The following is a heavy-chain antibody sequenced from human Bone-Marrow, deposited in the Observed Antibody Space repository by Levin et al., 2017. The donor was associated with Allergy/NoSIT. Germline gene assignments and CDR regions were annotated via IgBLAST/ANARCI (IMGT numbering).Heavy chain of an antibody. D-gene: IGHD6-13*01. CDR3: AISLPHREQLEYYYYGMDV. V-gene: IGHV3-21*01. J-gene: IGHJ6*02. Sequence: GGSLRLSCAASGFTFSSYSMNWVRQAPGKGLEWVSSISSSSSYIYYADSVKGRFTISRDNAKNSLYLQMNSLRAEDTAVYYCAISLPHREQLEYYYYGMDVWGQGTTVTVSS. CDR1: GFTFSSYS. CDR2: ISSSSSYI.